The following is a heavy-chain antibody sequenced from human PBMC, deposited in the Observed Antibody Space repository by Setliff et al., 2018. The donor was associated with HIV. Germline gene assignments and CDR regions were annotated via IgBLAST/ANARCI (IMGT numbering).Heavy chain of an antibody. D-gene: IGHD3-22*01. V-gene: IGHV4-59*11. J-gene: IGHJ1*01. Sequence: LSLTCTVSGGSISSHYWSWIRQPPGKGLEWIGSIYYNGITNYNPSLKSRVTVSVDTSKNQFSLKLSSVTAADTAVYHCARAGYYGSTSYWEYFQHWGQGTLVTVSS. CDR3: ARAGYYGSTSYWEYFQH. CDR1: GGSISSHY. CDR2: IYYNGIT.